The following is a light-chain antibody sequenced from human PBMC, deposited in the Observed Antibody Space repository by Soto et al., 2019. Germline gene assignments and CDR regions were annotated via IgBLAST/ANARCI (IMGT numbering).Light chain of an antibody. CDR3: ETWDRNTRV. CDR2: LEGSGTF. Sequence: QPVLAQSSSASASLGSSVKLTCTLNSGHSSYIIAWHQQRPGKAPRFLMKLEGSGTFDKGSGVSDRFSGSSSGADRYLTISNLQSEDEADYYCETWDRNTRVFGGGTKLTVL. CDR1: SGHSSYI. V-gene: IGLV4-60*03. J-gene: IGLJ2*01.